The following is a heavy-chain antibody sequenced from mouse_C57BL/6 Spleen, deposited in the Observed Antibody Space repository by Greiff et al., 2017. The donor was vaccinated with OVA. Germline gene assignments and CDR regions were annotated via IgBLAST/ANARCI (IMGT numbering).Heavy chain of an antibody. V-gene: IGHV1-69*01. CDR3: TRHASYFDV. D-gene: IGHD6-1*01. CDR1: GYTFTSYW. J-gene: IGHJ1*03. CDR2: IDPSDSYT. Sequence: QVQLQQPGAELVMPGASVKLSCKASGYTFTSYWMHWVKQRPGQGLEWIGEIDPSDSYTNYNQKFKGKSTLTVDKSSSTAYMQLSSLTSEDSAVYYCTRHASYFDVWGTGTTVTVSS.